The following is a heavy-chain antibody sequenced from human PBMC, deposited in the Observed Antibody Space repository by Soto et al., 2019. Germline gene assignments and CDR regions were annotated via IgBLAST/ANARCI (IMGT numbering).Heavy chain of an antibody. CDR2: ISGSGGTT. J-gene: IGHJ5*02. CDR3: ARGRLAALFDP. V-gene: IGHV3-23*01. CDR1: GFTFSSFT. Sequence: EVQLLESGGGLVQPGGSLRLSCAASGFTFSSFTMTWVRQAPGKGLEWVSSISGSGGTTHYADSVKGRFTISRDNSKNTLYLQMNSLRAKDTAVYYCARGRLAALFDPWGQGTLVTVSS.